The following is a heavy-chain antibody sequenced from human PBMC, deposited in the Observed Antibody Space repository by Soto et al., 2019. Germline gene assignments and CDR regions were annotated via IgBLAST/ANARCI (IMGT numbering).Heavy chain of an antibody. CDR2: ITAENGNT. CDR3: SRIVLEWLPTSGFDY. CDR1: GYSFTSYG. J-gene: IGHJ4*02. Sequence: QIQLVQSGAEVKKPGASVKVSCKASGYSFTSYGITRVRQAPGQGPEWLGWITAENGNTNYAQKFQVRSTMTTDTSPDTDFTELSVLRSADTAVYYCSRIVLEWLPTSGFDYWGQGTLVPVSS. D-gene: IGHD5-12*01. V-gene: IGHV1-18*04.